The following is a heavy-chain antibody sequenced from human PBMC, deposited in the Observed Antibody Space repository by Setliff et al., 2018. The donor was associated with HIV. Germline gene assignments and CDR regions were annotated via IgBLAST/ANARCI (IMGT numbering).Heavy chain of an antibody. D-gene: IGHD6-13*01. CDR1: GGTFSSYT. V-gene: IGHV1-69*10. CDR2: IIPMLGIA. Sequence: SVKVSCKASGGTFSSYTITWVRQAPGQGLEWMGGIIPMLGIANYAQRFQGRVTITADKSTSTAYMELSSLRSEDTAVYYCARMSSNDAFDIWGQGTMVTVSS. CDR3: ARMSSNDAFDI. J-gene: IGHJ3*02.